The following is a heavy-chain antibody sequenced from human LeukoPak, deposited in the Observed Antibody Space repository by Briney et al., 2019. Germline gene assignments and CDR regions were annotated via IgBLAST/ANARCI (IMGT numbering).Heavy chain of an antibody. V-gene: IGHV3-21*01. CDR2: ISSSSSYI. CDR3: ARGWFGELSFFDY. CDR1: GFTFSSYS. Sequence: GGSPRLSCAASGFTFSSYSMNWVRQAPGKGLEWVSSISSSSSYIYYADSVKGRFTISRDNAKNSLYLQMNSLRAEDTAVYYCARGWFGELSFFDYWGQGTLVTVSS. J-gene: IGHJ4*02. D-gene: IGHD3-10*01.